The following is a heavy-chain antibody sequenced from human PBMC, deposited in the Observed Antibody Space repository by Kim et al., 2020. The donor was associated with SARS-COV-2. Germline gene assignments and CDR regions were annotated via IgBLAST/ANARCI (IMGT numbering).Heavy chain of an antibody. D-gene: IGHD2-21*02. CDR3: ARSNAVVTLLNWFDP. Sequence: SETLSLTCTVSGGSISSSSYYWGWIRQPPGKGLEWIGSIYYSGSTYYNPSLKSRVTISVDTSKNQFSLKLSSVTAADTAVYYCARSNAVVTLLNWFDPWGQGTLVTVSS. J-gene: IGHJ5*02. V-gene: IGHV4-39*01. CDR1: GGSISSSSYY. CDR2: IYYSGST.